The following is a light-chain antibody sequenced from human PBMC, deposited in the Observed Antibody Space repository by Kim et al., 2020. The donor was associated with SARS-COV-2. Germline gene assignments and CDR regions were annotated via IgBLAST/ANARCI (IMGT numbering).Light chain of an antibody. V-gene: IGKV3-11*01. J-gene: IGKJ4*01. CDR2: DAS. CDR3: QQRDNWPLT. Sequence: LSPGGRATRSCRARHRVGSSSAWYKKRPVPPPRLLIYDASNRAPGIPARFSGSGSGTDFTLTISNLEPEDVAVYYCQQRDNWPLTFGGGTKVDIK. CDR1: HRVGSS.